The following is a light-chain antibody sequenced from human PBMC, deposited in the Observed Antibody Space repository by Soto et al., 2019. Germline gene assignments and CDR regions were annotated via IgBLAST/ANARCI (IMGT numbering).Light chain of an antibody. CDR2: VNKDGSL. J-gene: IGLJ3*02. Sequence: QSVLTQSPSASASLGASVKLTCTLSSGHSNYAIAWHQQQPEKGPRFLMKVNKDGSLLKGDGIPDRFSGSTSGADRFLTISSLHSEDEADYSCQTWGPGIRVFGGGTKVTVL. CDR3: QTWGPGIRV. V-gene: IGLV4-69*01. CDR1: SGHSNYA.